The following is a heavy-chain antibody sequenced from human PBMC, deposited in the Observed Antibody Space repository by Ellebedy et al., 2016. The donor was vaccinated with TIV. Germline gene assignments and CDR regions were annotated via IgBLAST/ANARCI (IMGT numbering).Heavy chain of an antibody. CDR2: ISDSGGRT. CDR3: TRDPDGDYDFDY. V-gene: IGHV3-23*01. D-gene: IGHD4-17*01. Sequence: GESLKISCAASGFTFSNDAMSWVRQAPGKGLEWVSAISDSGGRTYYVDSVKGRFTISRDNAKNSLYLQMNSLRAEDTAVYYCTRDPDGDYDFDYWGQGTLVIVSS. J-gene: IGHJ4*02. CDR1: GFTFSNDA.